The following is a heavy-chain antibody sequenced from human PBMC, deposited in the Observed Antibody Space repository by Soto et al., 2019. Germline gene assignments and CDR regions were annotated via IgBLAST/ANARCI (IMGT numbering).Heavy chain of an antibody. V-gene: IGHV1-3*01. CDR3: ARVPVLGYCSSTSCYKPLAPYGTDV. Sequence: ASVKVSCKASGYTFTSYAMHWVRQAPGQRLEWMGWINAGNGNTKYSQKFQGRVTITRDTSASTAYMELSSLRSEDTAVYYCARVPVLGYCSSTSCYKPLAPYGTDVWGQGTTVTVSS. D-gene: IGHD2-2*02. CDR2: INAGNGNT. J-gene: IGHJ6*02. CDR1: GYTFTSYA.